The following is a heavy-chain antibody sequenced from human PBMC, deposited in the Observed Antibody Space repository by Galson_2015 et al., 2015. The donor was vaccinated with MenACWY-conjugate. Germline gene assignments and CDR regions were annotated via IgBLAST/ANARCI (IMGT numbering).Heavy chain of an antibody. CDR2: ISSGHIYS. CDR3: ARTPRSYSGYTFEK. D-gene: IGHD5-12*01. V-gene: IGHV3-11*06. Sequence: SLRLSYAASGFTFSDYYMSWIRQAPGKGLEWVAYISSGHIYSNHADSVKGRFTISRDNAKNSLFLQMNSLRAEDTAVYFCARTPRSYSGYTFEKWGQGTLVTVSS. CDR1: GFTFSDYY. J-gene: IGHJ4*02.